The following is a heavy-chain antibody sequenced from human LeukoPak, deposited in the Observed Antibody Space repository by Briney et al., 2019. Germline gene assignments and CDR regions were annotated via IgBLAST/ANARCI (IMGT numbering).Heavy chain of an antibody. CDR2: IRYDGSNK. CDR3: TTPVG. CDR1: GFTFSSYG. J-gene: IGHJ4*02. V-gene: IGHV3-30*02. D-gene: IGHD1-26*01. Sequence: GGSLRLSCAASGFTFSSYGMHWVRQAPGKGLEWVAFIRYDGSNKYYAGSVKGRFTISRDNSKNTLYLQMNSLRAEDTAVYYCTTPVGWGQGTLVTVSS.